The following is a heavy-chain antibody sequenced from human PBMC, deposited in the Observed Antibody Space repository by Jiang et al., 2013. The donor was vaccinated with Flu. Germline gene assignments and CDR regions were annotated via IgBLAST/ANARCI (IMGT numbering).Heavy chain of an antibody. D-gene: IGHD6-19*01. CDR1: GGSFSGYY. J-gene: IGHJ3*02. Sequence: LLKPSETLSLTCAVYGGSFSGYYWSWIRQPPGKGLEWIGEINHSRSPNYNPSLKSRVTISVDMSKNQFSLKLSSVTAADTAVYYCARQGWTDSFDIWGQGDNGHRLF. CDR2: INHSRSP. CDR3: ARQGWTDSFDI. V-gene: IGHV4-34*01.